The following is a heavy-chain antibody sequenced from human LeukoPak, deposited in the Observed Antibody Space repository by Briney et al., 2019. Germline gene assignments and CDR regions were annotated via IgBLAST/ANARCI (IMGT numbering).Heavy chain of an antibody. CDR3: ARVRYGSSWHFDY. J-gene: IGHJ4*02. D-gene: IGHD6-13*01. CDR2: IYTSGST. CDR1: GGSISSGSYY. V-gene: IGHV4-61*02. Sequence: PSETLSLTCTVSGGSISSGSYYWSWIRQPAGKGLEWIGRIYTSGSTNYNPSLKSRVTISVDTSKNQFSLKLSSVTAADTAVYYCARVRYGSSWHFDYWGQGTLVTVSS.